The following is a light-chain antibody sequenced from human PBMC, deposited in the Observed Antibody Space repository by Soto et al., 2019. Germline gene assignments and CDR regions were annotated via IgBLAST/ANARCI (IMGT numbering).Light chain of an antibody. Sequence: QSVLTQPPSASGTPGQRGTISCSGSSSNIGSNTGNWYQQLPGTAPQLLVYSDNQRPSGVPDRISGSKSGTSASLAISGLQSEDEADYYCAAWDDSLNGWVFGGGTKLTVL. CDR1: SSNIGSNT. CDR3: AAWDDSLNGWV. V-gene: IGLV1-44*01. CDR2: SDN. J-gene: IGLJ3*02.